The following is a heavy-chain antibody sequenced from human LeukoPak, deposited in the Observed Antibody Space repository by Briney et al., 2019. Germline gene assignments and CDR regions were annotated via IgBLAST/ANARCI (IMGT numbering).Heavy chain of an antibody. CDR3: ARTIEC. Sequence: SETLSLTCTVSGGSISSYYWSWIRQPPGKGLEWIGYIYYSGSTNYNPSLKSRVTISVDTSKNQFSLKLSSVTAADTAVYYCARTIECWGQGTLVTVSS. J-gene: IGHJ4*02. CDR2: IYYSGST. CDR1: GGSISSYY. V-gene: IGHV4-59*01.